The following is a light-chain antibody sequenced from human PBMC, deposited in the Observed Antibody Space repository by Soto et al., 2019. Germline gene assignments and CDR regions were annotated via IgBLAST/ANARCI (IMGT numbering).Light chain of an antibody. Sequence: EIVLTQSPGTLSVSPGERATLSCGASQSVSSNLAWYQQKPGQAPRVLIYGASTRAPGIPARFSGSGSETEFTLTISSLQSEDFAVYYCQQYNNWLPITFGQGTLLEIK. CDR3: QQYNNWLPIT. V-gene: IGKV3-15*01. J-gene: IGKJ5*01. CDR1: QSVSSN. CDR2: GAS.